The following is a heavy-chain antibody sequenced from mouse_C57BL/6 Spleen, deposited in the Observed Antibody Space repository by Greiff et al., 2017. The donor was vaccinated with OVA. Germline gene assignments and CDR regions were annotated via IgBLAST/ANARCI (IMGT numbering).Heavy chain of an antibody. J-gene: IGHJ3*01. V-gene: IGHV5-4*03. Sequence: EVKLVESGGGLVKPGGSLKLSCAASGFTFSSYAMSWVRQTPEKRLEWVATISDGGSYTYYPDNVKGRFTISRDNAKNNLYLQMSHLKSEDTAMYYCARGGSGYTWFAYWGQGTLVTVSA. D-gene: IGHD3-2*02. CDR1: GFTFSSYA. CDR2: ISDGGSYT. CDR3: ARGGSGYTWFAY.